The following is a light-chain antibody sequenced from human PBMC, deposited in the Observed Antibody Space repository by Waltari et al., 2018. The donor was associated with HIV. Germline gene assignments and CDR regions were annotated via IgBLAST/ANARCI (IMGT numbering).Light chain of an antibody. CDR1: STEAGGLAA. V-gene: IGLV2-11*02. CDR2: EVI. J-gene: IGLJ3*02. CDR3: CSYAGTYTYVL. Sequence: QSALTQPRSASGSPGPSVTISCTGTSTEAGGLAAHSWYLQHPGKGPKLRIYEVIKRPSGVPDRFSGSKSGNTSSLTISGLQTEDEADYFCCSYAGTYTYVLFGGGTKLTVL.